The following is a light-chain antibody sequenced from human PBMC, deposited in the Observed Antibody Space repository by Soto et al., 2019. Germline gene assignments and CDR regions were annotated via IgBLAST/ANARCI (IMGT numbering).Light chain of an antibody. CDR1: QSVHCNY. Sequence: EIVFTQSRSTLCMSPGEKATLSCRASQSVHCNYVAWYQQKPGQAPSLLIDGASSGATGIPDRCSGSGSGMDFTLTISSLAPEDFAVYYCQQTGESPWTFGQGGKVDI. CDR3: QQTGESPWT. CDR2: GAS. V-gene: IGKV3-20*01. J-gene: IGKJ1*01.